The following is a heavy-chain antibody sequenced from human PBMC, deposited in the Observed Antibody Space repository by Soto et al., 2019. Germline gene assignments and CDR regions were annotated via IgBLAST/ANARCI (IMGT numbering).Heavy chain of an antibody. CDR2: VYNSGST. CDR3: ARRAVVAVTGSLDNWLDP. CDR1: GGSITSYN. V-gene: IGHV4-59*01. Sequence: QVQLQESGPGLVKPSETLSLTCTVSGGSITSYNWNWLRQPPGKALEWIGYVYNSGSTNYNPSLTIRVPISVDTSKNQFSLKVNSVTAADTAVYYCARRAVVAVTGSLDNWLDPWGQGILVTVSS. J-gene: IGHJ5*02. D-gene: IGHD2-21*01.